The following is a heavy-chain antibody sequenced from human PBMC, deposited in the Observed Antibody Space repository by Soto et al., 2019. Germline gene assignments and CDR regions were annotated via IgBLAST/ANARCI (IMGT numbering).Heavy chain of an antibody. CDR1: GFPFSSNG. V-gene: IGHV3-33*01. J-gene: IGHJ4*02. D-gene: IGHD2-15*01. CDR2: TWYDGREK. Sequence: PGGSLRLSCAASGFPFSSNGMHWVRQPPGKGLEWVAGTWYDGREKYYADSVKGRFSISRDNSKNTLYLQMNSLRAEDTAVYYCARDCSGGSCYFDYWGQGALVTVSS. CDR3: ARDCSGGSCYFDY.